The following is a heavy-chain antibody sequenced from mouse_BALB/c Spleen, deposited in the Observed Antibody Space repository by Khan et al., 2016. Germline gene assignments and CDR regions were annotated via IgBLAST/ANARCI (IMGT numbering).Heavy chain of an antibody. CDR3: ARMGYYYVMDY. Sequence: QVQLKQSGPGLVAPSQSLSITCTVSGFSLISYGVHWVRQPPGKGLEWLVVIWSDGSTTYNSALKSRLSISKDNSKSQVLLKMNSLQSDDTASYCCARMGYYYVMDYWGQGTSVTVSS. D-gene: IGHD4-1*01. V-gene: IGHV2-6*02. CDR2: IWSDGST. J-gene: IGHJ4*01. CDR1: GFSLISYG.